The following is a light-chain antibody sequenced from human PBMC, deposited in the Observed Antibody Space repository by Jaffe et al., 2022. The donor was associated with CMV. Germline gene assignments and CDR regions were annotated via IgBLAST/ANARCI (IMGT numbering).Light chain of an antibody. CDR1: SSNIGNNY. Sequence: QSVLTQPPSVSAAPGQKVTISCSGSSSNIGNNYVSWYQQLPGTAPKLLIYENNKRPSEIPDRFSGSKSGTSATLGITGLQTGDEADYFCGTWDSSLSAEVFGGGTKLTVL. V-gene: IGLV1-51*02. CDR2: ENN. CDR3: GTWDSSLSAEV. J-gene: IGLJ3*02.